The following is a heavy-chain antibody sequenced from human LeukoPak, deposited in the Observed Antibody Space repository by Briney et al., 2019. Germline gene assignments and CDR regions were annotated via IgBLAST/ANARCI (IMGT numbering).Heavy chain of an antibody. D-gene: IGHD1-26*01. CDR2: ISYDGSNK. Sequence: GGSLRLSYAASGFTFSSYAMHWVRQAPGRGLEWLAFISYDGSNKYYADSVKGRFTISRDDSKNALYLQMNSLRAEDTAVFYCARDPPWVGATYYFDYWGQGTLVTVSS. CDR1: GFTFSSYA. V-gene: IGHV3-30-3*01. J-gene: IGHJ4*02. CDR3: ARDPPWVGATYYFDY.